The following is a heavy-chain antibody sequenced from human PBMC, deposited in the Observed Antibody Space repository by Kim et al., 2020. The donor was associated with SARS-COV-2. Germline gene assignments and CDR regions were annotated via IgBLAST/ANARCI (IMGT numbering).Heavy chain of an antibody. CDR1: GYTLTELS. CDR2: FDPEDGET. CDR3: ATGVRGVIRDYYYYGMDV. V-gene: IGHV1-24*01. D-gene: IGHD3-10*01. Sequence: ASVKVSCKVSGYTLTELSMHWVRQAPGKGLEWMGGFDPEDGETIYAQKFQGRVTMTEDTSTDTAYMELSSLRSEDTAVYYCATGVRGVIRDYYYYGMDVWGQGTTVTVSS. J-gene: IGHJ6*02.